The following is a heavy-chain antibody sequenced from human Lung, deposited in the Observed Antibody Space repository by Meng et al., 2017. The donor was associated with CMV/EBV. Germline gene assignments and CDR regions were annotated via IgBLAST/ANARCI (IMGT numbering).Heavy chain of an antibody. V-gene: IGHV3-74*01. D-gene: IGHD3-22*01. CDR3: AREPYDYDSSLDY. CDR1: GFPFSSNW. CDR2: INSVGSST. J-gene: IGHJ4*02. Sequence: GESXKISCAASGFPFSSNWMHWVRQAPGKGLVWVSRINSVGSSTIYADSVKGRFTISIDNAKNTLYLQMNSLRSEDTAVYYCAREPYDYDSSLDYWGQGTLVTVSS.